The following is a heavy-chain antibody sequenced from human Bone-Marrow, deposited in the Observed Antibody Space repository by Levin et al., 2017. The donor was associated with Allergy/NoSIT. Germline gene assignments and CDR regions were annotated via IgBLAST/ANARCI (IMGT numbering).Heavy chain of an antibody. J-gene: IGHJ3*02. V-gene: IGHV3-20*01. CDR3: ARQRSRRNSHDGIDI. CDR2: INWNGGTT. D-gene: IGHD2/OR15-2a*01. Sequence: GGSLRLSCAASGFTFDDYGMSWVRQAPGKGLEWVSCINWNGGTTAYADSVKGRLTISRDNAKNSLYLQMNSLRAEDTALYHYARQRSRRNSHDGIDIWGQGTMVTVSS. CDR1: GFTFDDYG.